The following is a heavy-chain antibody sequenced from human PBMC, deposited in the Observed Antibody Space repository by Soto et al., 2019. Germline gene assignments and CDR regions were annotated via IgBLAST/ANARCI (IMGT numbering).Heavy chain of an antibody. J-gene: IGHJ6*02. CDR2: IYYSGST. D-gene: IGHD3-22*01. CDR3: ARGDYYYDSGGGRGYGMDV. V-gene: IGHV4-31*03. CDR1: GGSISSGGYY. Sequence: QVQLQESGPGLVKPSQTLSLTCTVSGGSISSGGYYWSWIRQHPGKGLEWIGYIYYSGSTYSNPSLKSRFTISVDTSKNQFSLKLSSVTAADTAVYYCARGDYYYDSGGGRGYGMDVWGQGTTVTVSS.